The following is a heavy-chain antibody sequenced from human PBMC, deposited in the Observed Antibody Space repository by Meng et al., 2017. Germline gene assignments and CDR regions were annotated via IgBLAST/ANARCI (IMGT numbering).Heavy chain of an antibody. CDR2: IKQDGSEK. CDR3: ARVSVGSWLFYYYYGMDV. D-gene: IGHD3-9*01. CDR1: GFTFSSYW. J-gene: IGHJ6*02. Sequence: GRSLRLSCAASGFTFSSYWMSWVRQAPGKGLEWVANIKQDGSEKYYVDSVKGRFTISRDNAKNSLYLQMNSLRAEDTAVYYCARVSVGSWLFYYYYGMDVWGQGTTVTVSS. V-gene: IGHV3-7*01.